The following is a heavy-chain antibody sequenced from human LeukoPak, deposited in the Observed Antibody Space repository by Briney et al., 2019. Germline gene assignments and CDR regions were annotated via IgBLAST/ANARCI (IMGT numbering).Heavy chain of an antibody. CDR1: GFTFNSYA. J-gene: IGHJ5*02. CDR3: AREDCSEVRCYGAPDA. CDR2: ISANNNM. Sequence: GGSLRLSCVASGFTFNSYAMTWVRQAPGKGLEWVSSISANNNMYYADSVKGRFTISRDDAKNSLSLKMNSLRGEDTVIYYCAREDCSEVRCYGAPDAWGQGTRVTVSS. D-gene: IGHD2-15*01. V-gene: IGHV3-69-1*02.